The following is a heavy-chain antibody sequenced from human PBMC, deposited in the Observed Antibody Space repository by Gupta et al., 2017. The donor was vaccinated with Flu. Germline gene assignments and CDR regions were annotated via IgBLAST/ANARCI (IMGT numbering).Heavy chain of an antibody. CDR2: ISYDGNSE. J-gene: IGHJ4*02. CDR3: AKSRSAGSPPSYSFDY. V-gene: IGHV3-30-3*02. CDR1: GFTFWNYF. D-gene: IGHD2-15*01. Sequence: QVHLVESGGGVVQPGRSLRLSCAASGFTFWNYFMHWVRQAPGKGLEWVAVISYDGNSEYYADSVKGRFTVSRDNSKNTLYLQRNSLRAEDTAVYYCAKSRSAGSPPSYSFDYCGQGTLVTVSS.